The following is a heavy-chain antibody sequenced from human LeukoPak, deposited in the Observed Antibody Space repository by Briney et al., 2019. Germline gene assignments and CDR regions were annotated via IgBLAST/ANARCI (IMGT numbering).Heavy chain of an antibody. CDR2: IIGSGGST. CDR3: AKDPDTAMVPLDY. CDR1: GFTFSSYA. D-gene: IGHD5-18*01. V-gene: IGHV3-23*01. Sequence: GGSLRLSCAASGFTFSSYAMSWVRQAPGKGLEWVSAIIGSGGSTYYVDSVKGRFTISRDNSKNTLYLQMNSLRAEDTAVYYCAKDPDTAMVPLDYWGQGTLVTVSS. J-gene: IGHJ4*02.